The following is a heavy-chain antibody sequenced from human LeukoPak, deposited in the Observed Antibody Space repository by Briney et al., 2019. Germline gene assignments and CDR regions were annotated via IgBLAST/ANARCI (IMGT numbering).Heavy chain of an antibody. D-gene: IGHD3-22*01. Sequence: GESLKISCKGSGYSFTNYWIGWVRQMPGKGLEWMGIIYPGDSDTTYSSTFQGQVTISADRSISTAYLQWSSLKASDTAMYYCARFVGGSSGYTPGFDYWGQRTLVTVSS. J-gene: IGHJ4*02. CDR3: ARFVGGSSGYTPGFDY. V-gene: IGHV5-51*01. CDR2: IYPGDSDT. CDR1: GYSFTNYW.